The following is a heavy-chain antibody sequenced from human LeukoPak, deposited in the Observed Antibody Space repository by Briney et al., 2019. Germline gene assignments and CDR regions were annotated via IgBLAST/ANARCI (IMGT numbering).Heavy chain of an antibody. D-gene: IGHD3-22*01. Sequence: GGSLRLSCAASGFTFDDYAMHWVRQAPGKGLEWVSGVSWNSGSIGYADSVKGRFTISRDNAKNSLYLQMNSLRAEDMALYYCAKGRDSGDYFDYFDYWGQGTLVTVPS. J-gene: IGHJ4*02. V-gene: IGHV3-9*03. CDR2: VSWNSGSI. CDR1: GFTFDDYA. CDR3: AKGRDSGDYFDYFDY.